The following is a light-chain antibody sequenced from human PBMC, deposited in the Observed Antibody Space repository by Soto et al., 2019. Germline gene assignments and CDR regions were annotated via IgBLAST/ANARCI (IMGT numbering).Light chain of an antibody. V-gene: IGKV3-20*01. CDR1: QSVTSNY. CDR3: QHYVRSLTT. Sequence: EIVLTQSPVTLSLSPGERATLSCGASQSVTSNYLAWYQQKPGQAPRLLIFGASIRVTGIPDRFIGSGSGTDFTLTISRLEPEDFAVYYCQHYVRSLTTFGTGIKVDI. J-gene: IGKJ4*02. CDR2: GAS.